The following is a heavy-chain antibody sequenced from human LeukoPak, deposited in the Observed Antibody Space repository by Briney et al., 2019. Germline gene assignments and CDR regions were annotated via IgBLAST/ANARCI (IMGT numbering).Heavy chain of an antibody. CDR2: ISSSSSHI. Sequence: PGGSLSLSCAASGFIFGDYYLSWIRQAPGKGLEWVSYISSSSSHINYADSVRGRFTISRDNAKNSLYLHMSSLRPEDTAVYYCARKNSGLDYWGQGTLVTVSS. J-gene: IGHJ4*02. V-gene: IGHV3-11*03. CDR3: ARKNSGLDY. D-gene: IGHD4-23*01. CDR1: GFIFGDYY.